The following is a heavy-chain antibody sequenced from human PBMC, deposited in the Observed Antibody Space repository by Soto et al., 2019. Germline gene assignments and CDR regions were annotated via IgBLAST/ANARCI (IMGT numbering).Heavy chain of an antibody. J-gene: IGHJ4*02. CDR3: AKALGELSPESFDY. CDR2: ISYDGSDK. Sequence: QVQLVESGGGVVQPGRSLRLSCAASGFTFSYYAMHWVRQAPGKGLEWGAVISYDGSDKYYADSVKGRFTISRDNSKNTLNLQMNSLRADDTAVYYCAKALGELSPESFDYWGQGTLITVSS. V-gene: IGHV3-30*18. D-gene: IGHD3-16*02. CDR1: GFTFSYYA.